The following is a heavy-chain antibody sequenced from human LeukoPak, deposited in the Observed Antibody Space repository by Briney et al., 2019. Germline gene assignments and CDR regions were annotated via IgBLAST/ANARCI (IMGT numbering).Heavy chain of an antibody. D-gene: IGHD2-21*01. CDR3: ARRIPSRGDSSFDP. Sequence: SETLSLTCTVSGYSISSGYYWGWIRQPPGKGLEWIGSIYHSGSTYYNPSLKSRVTISVDTSKNQFSLKLSSVTAADTAVYYCARRIPSRGDSSFDPWGQGTLVTVSS. CDR1: GYSISSGYY. V-gene: IGHV4-38-2*02. CDR2: IYHSGST. J-gene: IGHJ5*02.